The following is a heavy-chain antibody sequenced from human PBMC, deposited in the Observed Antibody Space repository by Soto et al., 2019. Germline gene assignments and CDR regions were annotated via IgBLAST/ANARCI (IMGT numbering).Heavy chain of an antibody. Sequence: GRPHRLPCAAAGVTFRRFAIHWIRQAPGKGLEYVSAISADGDDTYYANSVRGRFTISRDNSKNTLYLQMNSLRAEDTALYYYATYRLGIYFDYWGQGALVTVSS. CDR3: ATYRLGIYFDY. D-gene: IGHD7-27*01. CDR1: GVTFRRFA. V-gene: IGHV3-64*01. CDR2: ISADGDDT. J-gene: IGHJ4*02.